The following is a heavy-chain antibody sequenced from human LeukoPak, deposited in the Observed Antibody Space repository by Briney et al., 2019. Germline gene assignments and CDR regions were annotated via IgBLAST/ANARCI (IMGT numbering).Heavy chain of an antibody. D-gene: IGHD3-22*01. J-gene: IGHJ4*02. CDR3: ARGLRHYDSSGYYYY. V-gene: IGHV4-39*01. CDR1: GDSISSSSYY. CDR2: IYYSGST. Sequence: SETLSLTCTVSGDSISSSSYYWGWLRQPPGKGLEWIGSIYYSGSTYYNPSLKSRVTISVDTSKDQFSLKLSSVTAADTAVYYCARGLRHYDSSGYYYYWGQGTLVTVSS.